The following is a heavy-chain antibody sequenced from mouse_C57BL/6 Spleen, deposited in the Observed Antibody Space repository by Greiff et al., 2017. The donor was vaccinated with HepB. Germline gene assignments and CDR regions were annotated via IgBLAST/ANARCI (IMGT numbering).Heavy chain of an antibody. D-gene: IGHD1-1*01. CDR3: ARPTTVVAHWYFDV. J-gene: IGHJ1*03. Sequence: EVKLMESGPGLVKPSQSLSLTCSVTGYSITSGYYWNWIRQFPGNKLEWMGYISYDGSNNYNPSLKNRISITRDTSKNQFFLKLNSVTTEDTATYYCARPTTVVAHWYFDVWGTGTTVTVSS. CDR2: ISYDGSN. CDR1: GYSITSGYY. V-gene: IGHV3-6*01.